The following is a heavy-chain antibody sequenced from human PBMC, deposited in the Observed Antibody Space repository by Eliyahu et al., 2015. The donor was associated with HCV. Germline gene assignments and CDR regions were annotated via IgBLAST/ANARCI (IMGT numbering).Heavy chain of an antibody. J-gene: IGHJ6*02. V-gene: IGHV3-23*04. CDR2: VSGSAVNT. Sequence: EVQLVESGGGLEQPGGSLRLSCAASGFTFSSYAMTWVRQAPRKGLGXVSSVSGSAVNTYYADSVKGRFTVSRDNSKNTVYLQMNSLRAEDTAVYYCAKTRGDYYYYDMDVWGQGTTVTVSS. CDR3: AKTRGDYYYYDMDV. CDR1: GFTFSSYA.